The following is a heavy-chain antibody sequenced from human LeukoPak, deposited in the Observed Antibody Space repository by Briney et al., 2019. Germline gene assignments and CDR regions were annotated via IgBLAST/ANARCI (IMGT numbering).Heavy chain of an antibody. V-gene: IGHV3-74*01. Sequence: GGSLRLSCAASGFTFTRYWMHWVRQTPGKGLVWVSRINPEGSGTGYADSVKGRFTISRDNAKNTLYPQMNSLRAEDTAVYYCAGGASVAAAGASPWGRGTLVTVSS. CDR1: GFTFTRYW. J-gene: IGHJ1*01. D-gene: IGHD6-13*01. CDR3: AGGASVAAAGASP. CDR2: INPEGSGT.